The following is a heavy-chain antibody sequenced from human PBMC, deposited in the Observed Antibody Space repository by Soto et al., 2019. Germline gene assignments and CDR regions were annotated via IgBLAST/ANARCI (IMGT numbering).Heavy chain of an antibody. J-gene: IGHJ4*02. V-gene: IGHV3-23*01. CDR2: ISGSGGTA. D-gene: IGHD1-1*01. CDR1: GFTFSSYA. CDR3: AKGRGQNWNFDY. Sequence: EVQLLESGGGSVQPGGSLRLSCSASGFTFSSYAMPGVRRPPGKGLEWVSSISGSGGTAYYADSVEGRFSISRDSLVTTLYLQINSLRAEETAVYYCAKGRGQNWNFDYWGQGTRVTVSA.